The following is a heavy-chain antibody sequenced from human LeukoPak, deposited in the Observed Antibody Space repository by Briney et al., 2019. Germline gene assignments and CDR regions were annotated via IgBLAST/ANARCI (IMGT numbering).Heavy chain of an antibody. CDR2: IYSSGTT. CDR3: AREGGYSYAFDS. Sequence: PSETLSLTCTVSGDSMGSFYWSWIRQSAGRGLKWIGHIYSSGTTKNNPSYKSRVTMSVDTSKNQFSLKLSSVTAADTAIYYCAREGGYSYAFDSWGQGTLVTVSS. J-gene: IGHJ4*02. D-gene: IGHD5-18*01. CDR1: GDSMGSFY. V-gene: IGHV4-4*07.